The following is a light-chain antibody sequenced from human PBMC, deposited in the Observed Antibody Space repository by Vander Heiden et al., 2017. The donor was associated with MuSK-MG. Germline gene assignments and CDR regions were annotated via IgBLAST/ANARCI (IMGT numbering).Light chain of an antibody. Sequence: EIVMTQSPATLSVSPGETATLSCRASQSVTTNLAWYQQKPGQAPRLLIYGASTRATGIPARFSGSGSGTEFTLSISSLQSEDVAVYYCHQDNAWLRTFGQGTKLEIK. J-gene: IGKJ2*01. CDR1: QSVTTN. V-gene: IGKV3-15*01. CDR3: HQDNAWLRT. CDR2: GAS.